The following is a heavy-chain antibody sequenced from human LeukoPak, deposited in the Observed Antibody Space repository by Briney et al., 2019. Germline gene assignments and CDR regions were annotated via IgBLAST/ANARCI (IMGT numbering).Heavy chain of an antibody. CDR2: IIPIFETT. J-gene: IGHJ4*02. D-gene: IGHD2-8*01. V-gene: IGHV1-69*01. CDR3: ARSLRVSGDFDY. Sequence: SVKVSCKFSTGAFDNYAVNWVRQAPGQGLEWMGAIIPIFETTNYAPKFQGRITITADGSTGTAYMDLSSLRSEDTAIYYCARSLRVSGDFDYWGQGTQVIASS. CDR1: TGAFDNYA.